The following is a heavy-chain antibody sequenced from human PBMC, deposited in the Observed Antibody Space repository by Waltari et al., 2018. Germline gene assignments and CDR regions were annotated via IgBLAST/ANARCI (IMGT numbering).Heavy chain of an antibody. CDR3: ARATYYDILTGYGCFDY. CDR2: IIPIFGTA. D-gene: IGHD3-9*01. J-gene: IGHJ4*02. CDR1: GGTFSSYA. Sequence: QVQLVQSGAEVTKPGSSVKVSCKASGGTFSSYAISWVRQAPGQGLEWMGGIIPIFGTANYAQKFQGRVTITADESTSTAYMELSSLRSEDTAVYYCARATYYDILTGYGCFDYWGQGTLVTVSS. V-gene: IGHV1-69*01.